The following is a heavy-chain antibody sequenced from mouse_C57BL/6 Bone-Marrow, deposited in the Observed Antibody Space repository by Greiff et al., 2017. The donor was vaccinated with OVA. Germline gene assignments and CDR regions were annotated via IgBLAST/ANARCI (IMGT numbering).Heavy chain of an antibody. J-gene: IGHJ2*01. V-gene: IGHV14-4*01. CDR2: IDPENGDT. D-gene: IGHD1-1*01. CDR3: TTGITTVVEGRGDY. CDR1: GFNIKDDY. Sequence: VQLKQSGAELVRPGASVKLSCTASGFNIKDDYMHWVKQRPEQGLAWIGWIDPENGDTEYASKFQGKATITADTSSNTAYLQLSSLTSEDTAVYYCTTGITTVVEGRGDYWGQGTTLTVSS.